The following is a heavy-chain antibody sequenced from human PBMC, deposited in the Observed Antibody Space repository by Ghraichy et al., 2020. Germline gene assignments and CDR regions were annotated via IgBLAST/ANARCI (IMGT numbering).Heavy chain of an antibody. Sequence: ASVKVSCKASGYTFTSYGISWVRQAPGQGLEWMGWISAYNGNTNYAQKLQGRVTMTTDTSTSTAYMELRSLRSDDTAVYYCARSPATLIPRIAAAGIDYWGQGTLVTVSS. CDR2: ISAYNGNT. D-gene: IGHD6-13*01. J-gene: IGHJ4*02. V-gene: IGHV1-18*01. CDR3: ARSPATLIPRIAAAGIDY. CDR1: GYTFTSYG.